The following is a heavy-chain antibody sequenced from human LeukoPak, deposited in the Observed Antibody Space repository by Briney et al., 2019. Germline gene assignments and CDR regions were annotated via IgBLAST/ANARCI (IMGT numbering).Heavy chain of an antibody. CDR3: ARGSPLAAGTLFDP. V-gene: IGHV1-2*02. D-gene: IGHD6-13*01. CDR1: GYTFTGYY. J-gene: IGHJ5*02. Sequence: ASVKVSCKASGYTFTGYYMHWVRQAPGQGLEWMGWINPNSGGTNYAQKFQGRVTMTRDTSISTAYMELSRLRSDDTAVYYCARGSPLAAGTLFDPWGQGTLATVSS. CDR2: INPNSGGT.